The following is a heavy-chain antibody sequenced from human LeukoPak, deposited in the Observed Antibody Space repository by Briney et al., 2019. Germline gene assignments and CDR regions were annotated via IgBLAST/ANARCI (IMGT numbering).Heavy chain of an antibody. CDR1: GYTFTSYG. CDR2: ISAYNGNT. J-gene: IGHJ4*02. V-gene: IGHV1-18*01. D-gene: IGHD2-15*01. CDR3: ARGAIDIVVVVAATFFDY. Sequence: ASVKVSCKXSGYTFTSYGISWVRQAPGQGFEWMGWISAYNGNTNYAQKLQGRVTMTTDTSTSIAYMELRSLRSDDTAVYYCARGAIDIVVVVAATFFDYWGQGTLVTVSS.